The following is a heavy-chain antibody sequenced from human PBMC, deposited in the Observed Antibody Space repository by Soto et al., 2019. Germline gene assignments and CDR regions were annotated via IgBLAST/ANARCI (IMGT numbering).Heavy chain of an antibody. Sequence: EVQLAQSGAEVKKPGESLKISCKGSGYTFSSYWIIWVRQMPGKGLEWMGIIYPGDSEVSYSPSFEGQVTISADKSTATAFLQWSSVKASDTAIYFCARQGSSGPDYWGQGTLVTVSS. J-gene: IGHJ4*02. D-gene: IGHD3-22*01. CDR2: IYPGDSEV. CDR3: ARQGSSGPDY. V-gene: IGHV5-51*01. CDR1: GYTFSSYW.